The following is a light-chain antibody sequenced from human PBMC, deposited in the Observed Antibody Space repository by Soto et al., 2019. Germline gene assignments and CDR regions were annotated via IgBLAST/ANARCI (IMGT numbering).Light chain of an antibody. Sequence: QSALTQPASVSGSPGQSITISCTGTSSDVGGYNYVSWYQQHPGKAPKLMIYEVSNRPSGVPDRFSGSKSGTSASLAITGLQAEDEADYYCQSYDSGLFGLIFGEGTKVTVL. CDR2: EVS. J-gene: IGLJ2*01. V-gene: IGLV2-14*01. CDR1: SSDVGGYNY. CDR3: QSYDSGLFGLI.